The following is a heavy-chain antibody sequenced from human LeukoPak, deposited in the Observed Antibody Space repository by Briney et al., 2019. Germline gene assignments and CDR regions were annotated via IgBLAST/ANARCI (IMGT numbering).Heavy chain of an antibody. J-gene: IGHJ4*02. CDR3: ARDHNNAFDN. V-gene: IGHV3-48*04. CDR1: GFPFSDYS. D-gene: IGHD1/OR15-1a*01. CDR2: IGIDSGNT. Sequence: PGGSLRLSCTASGFPFSDYSMNWVRQAPGKGLEWISYIGIDSGNTKYADSVRGRFTISADSAKNSLYLQMNSLRVEDTAVYYCARDHNNAFDNWGQGTLVSVSS.